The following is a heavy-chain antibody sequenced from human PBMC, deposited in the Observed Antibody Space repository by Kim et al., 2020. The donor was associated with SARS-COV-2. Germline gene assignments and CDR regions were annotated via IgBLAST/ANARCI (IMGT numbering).Heavy chain of an antibody. CDR1: GFTFSSYS. J-gene: IGHJ4*02. CDR3: ARVTYYYDSSGYSALVPFDY. V-gene: IGHV3-48*01. D-gene: IGHD3-22*01. Sequence: GGSLRLSCAASGFTFSSYSMNWVRQAPGKGLEWVSYISSSSSTIYYADSVKGRFTISRDNAKNSLYLQMNSLRAEDTAVYYCARVTYYYDSSGYSALVPFDYWGQGNLVTVSS. CDR2: ISSSSSTI.